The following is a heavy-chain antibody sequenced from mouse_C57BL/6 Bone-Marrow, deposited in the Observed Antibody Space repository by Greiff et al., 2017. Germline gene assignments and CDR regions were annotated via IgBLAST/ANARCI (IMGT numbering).Heavy chain of an antibody. V-gene: IGHV1-54*01. CDR2: INPGSGGA. D-gene: IGHD1-1*01. CDR3: ASERNYYGSFDY. J-gene: IGHJ2*01. CDR1: GYAFTNYF. Sequence: QVQLQQSGAGLVRPGTSVSVSCKASGYAFTNYFVEWVKQRPGQGLEWIGVINPGSGGANYDEKFNGKATLTADKSSSTDFLQLSSLPSEDSAVYFCASERNYYGSFDYWGQGTTLTVSS.